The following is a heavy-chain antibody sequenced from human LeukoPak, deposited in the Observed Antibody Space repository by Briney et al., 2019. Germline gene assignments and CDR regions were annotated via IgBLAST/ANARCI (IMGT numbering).Heavy chain of an antibody. D-gene: IGHD3-10*01. CDR3: ARVGSAVGAFDI. J-gene: IGHJ3*02. V-gene: IGHV4-39*07. Sequence: SETLSLTCSVSGGSISSSSYYWGWIRQPPGKGLEWIGSIYYSGSTYYNPSLKSRVTISVDTSKNQFSLKLSSVTAADTAVYYCARVGSAVGAFDIWGQGTMVTVSS. CDR1: GGSISSSSYY. CDR2: IYYSGST.